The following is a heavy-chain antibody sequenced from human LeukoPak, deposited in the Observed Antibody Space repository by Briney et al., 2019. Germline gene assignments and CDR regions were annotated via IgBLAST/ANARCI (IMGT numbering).Heavy chain of an antibody. Sequence: GSLRLSCAASGFTFSNYAMSWVRQAPGKGLEWVSYISTTSYYKYYADSVKGRFTISRDNAKNSLYLQMNSLRVEDTAVYYCARVPGDYWGQGTLVTVSS. CDR3: ARVPGDY. CDR2: ISTTSYYK. CDR1: GFTFSNYA. J-gene: IGHJ4*02. V-gene: IGHV3-21*01.